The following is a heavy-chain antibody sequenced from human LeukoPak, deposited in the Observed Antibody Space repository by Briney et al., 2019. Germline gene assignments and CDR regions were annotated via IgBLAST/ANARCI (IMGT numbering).Heavy chain of an antibody. V-gene: IGHV4-38-2*02. Sequence: SETLSLTCTVSGYSISSGYYWGWIRQPPGKGLEWIGNIYQTGSTYYNPSLKSRVTISVDTSKNQFSLKLSSVTAADTAVYYCARHRYYGSGSYGPIVGVYYYYYYYMDVWGKGTTVTISS. CDR2: IYQTGST. CDR1: GYSISSGYY. CDR3: ARHRYYGSGSYGPIVGVYYYYYYYMDV. J-gene: IGHJ6*03. D-gene: IGHD3-10*01.